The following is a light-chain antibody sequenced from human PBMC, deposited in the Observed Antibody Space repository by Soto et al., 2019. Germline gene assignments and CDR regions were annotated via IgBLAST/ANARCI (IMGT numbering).Light chain of an antibody. Sequence: SYELTQPSSVSVAPGKTARITCGGNNIGSKGVHWYQQKPGQAPVLVIYYNTDRPSGIPERFSGSNSGNTATLTISRVEAGDEADYYCQVWDSSNDHVIFGGGTKLTVL. CDR1: NIGSKG. CDR2: YNT. CDR3: QVWDSSNDHVI. V-gene: IGLV3-21*04. J-gene: IGLJ2*01.